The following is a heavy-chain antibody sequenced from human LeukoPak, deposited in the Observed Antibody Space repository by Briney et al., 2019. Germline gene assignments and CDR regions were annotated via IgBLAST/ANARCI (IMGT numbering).Heavy chain of an antibody. D-gene: IGHD5-18*01. V-gene: IGHV4-31*03. Sequence: SQTLSLTCTVSGGSLSSGGYYWSWIRQHPGKGLGWIGYIYYSGSTYYNPSLKSRVTISLDTSKNQCSLKLSSVTAADTAVYYCAREGGYSYGYIVYWGQGTLVTVSS. J-gene: IGHJ4*02. CDR2: IYYSGST. CDR1: GGSLSSGGYY. CDR3: AREGGYSYGYIVY.